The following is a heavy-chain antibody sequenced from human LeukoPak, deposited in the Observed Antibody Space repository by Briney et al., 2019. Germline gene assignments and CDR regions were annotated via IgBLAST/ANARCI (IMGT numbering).Heavy chain of an antibody. CDR1: GFNSGNYW. D-gene: IGHD6-13*01. J-gene: IGHJ3*02. V-gene: IGHV3-7*01. CDR2: IKQDGIET. Sequence: PGGSRRLSCAASGFNSGNYWMSWVRQAPGQRLEWLANIKQDGIETYYLDSVKGRFTISRDSARNSVYLQMNSLRADETAVYFCARFIASPGPDAFDIWGQGTLVTVSS. CDR3: ARFIASPGPDAFDI.